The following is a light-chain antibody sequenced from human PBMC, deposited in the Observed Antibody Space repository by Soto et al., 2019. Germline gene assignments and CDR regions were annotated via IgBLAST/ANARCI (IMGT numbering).Light chain of an antibody. Sequence: IVLTQSPGTQSLSPGERATLSCRSIQSVSSSYLAWYQQKPGQAPRLLIYCASRRATGIPDRFSGSGSGTDFTLTISRLEPEDFVVYYCQQFGSSLPWTFGQGTRVEI. J-gene: IGKJ1*01. CDR2: CAS. CDR1: QSVSSSY. V-gene: IGKV3-20*01. CDR3: QQFGSSLPWT.